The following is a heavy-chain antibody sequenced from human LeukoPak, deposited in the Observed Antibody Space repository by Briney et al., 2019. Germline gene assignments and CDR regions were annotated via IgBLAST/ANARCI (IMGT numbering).Heavy chain of an antibody. CDR2: IYDSGST. J-gene: IGHJ3*02. D-gene: IGHD2-15*01. CDR3: ARAGRDCSGGSCYSDAFVI. V-gene: IGHV4-31*03. Sequence: SETLSLTCTVSGDSISGGGYYWTWIRQHPGKGLEWIGHIYDSGSTYYHPSLKSRLTISIDTSKHQFSLKLRSVTAADTAVYYCARAGRDCSGGSCYSDAFVIWGQGTMVTVSS. CDR1: GDSISGGGYY.